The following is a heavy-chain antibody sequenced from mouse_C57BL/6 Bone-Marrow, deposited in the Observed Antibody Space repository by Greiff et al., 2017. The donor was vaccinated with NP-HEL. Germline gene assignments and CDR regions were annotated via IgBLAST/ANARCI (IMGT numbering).Heavy chain of an antibody. Sequence: QVQLQQPGAELVKPGASVKMSCKASGYTFTSYWITWVKQRPGQGLEWIGDIYPGSGSTNYNEKFKSKATLTVDTSSSTAYMQLSSLTSEGSAVYYCARAGYYYGSSYVGVYWGQGTTLTVSS. CDR3: ARAGYYYGSSYVGVY. CDR1: GYTFTSYW. CDR2: IYPGSGST. D-gene: IGHD1-1*01. V-gene: IGHV1-55*01. J-gene: IGHJ2*01.